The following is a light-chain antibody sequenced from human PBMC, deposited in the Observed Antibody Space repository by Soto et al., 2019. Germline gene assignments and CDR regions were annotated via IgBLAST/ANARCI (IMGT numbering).Light chain of an antibody. Sequence: DIQMTQSPSTLSASVGDRVTITCRASQSIRSWLAWYQQKPGKAPKLLIYKTSSLQSGVPSRFSGTESGTEFTLTSSSLQPDDFATYFCQQYNTYPWTFGHGTKVEVK. J-gene: IGKJ1*01. V-gene: IGKV1-5*03. CDR2: KTS. CDR1: QSIRSW. CDR3: QQYNTYPWT.